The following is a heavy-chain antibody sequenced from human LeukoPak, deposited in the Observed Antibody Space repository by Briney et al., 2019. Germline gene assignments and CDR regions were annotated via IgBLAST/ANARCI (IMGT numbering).Heavy chain of an antibody. V-gene: IGHV3-21*01. J-gene: IGHJ4*02. Sequence: GGSLRRSCAASGFTFSNYNMNWVRQAPGKGLEWVSSISSSNNYIYYADSVKGRFTISRDNAKNSLYLQMNSLRAEDTAVYYCARRSPNYYFDYWGQGTPVTVSS. CDR1: GFTFSNYN. CDR2: ISSSNNYI. CDR3: ARRSPNYYFDY.